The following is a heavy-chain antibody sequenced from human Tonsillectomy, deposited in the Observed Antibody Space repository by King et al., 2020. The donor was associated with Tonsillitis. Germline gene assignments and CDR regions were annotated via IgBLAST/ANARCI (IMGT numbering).Heavy chain of an antibody. J-gene: IGHJ4*02. CDR2: KWYDGSKK. CDR3: ARDLGDVDYYGSGS. V-gene: IGHV3-33*01. CDR1: GFTFNNFG. D-gene: IGHD3-10*01. Sequence: VQLVESGGGVVQPGRSLRLSCAASGFTFNNFGMHWVRQAPGKGLEWVAVKWYDGSKKYYADSVKGRFTISRDDSKNTLYLQMNSLRAEDTGVYYCARDLGDVDYYGSGSWGQGTLVTVSS.